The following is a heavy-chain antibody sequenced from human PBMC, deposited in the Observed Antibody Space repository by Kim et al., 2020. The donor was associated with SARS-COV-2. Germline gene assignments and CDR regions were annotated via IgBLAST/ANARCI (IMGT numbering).Heavy chain of an antibody. CDR1: GGSFSGYY. CDR3: ARARRTQPRGGGGYFDL. V-gene: IGHV4-34*01. Sequence: SETLSLTCAVYGGSFSGYYWSWIRQPPGKGLEWIGEINHSGSTNYNPSLKSRVTISVDTSKNQFSLKLSSVTAADTAVYYCARARRTQPRGGGGYFDLWGRGPLVTVSS. CDR2: INHSGST. D-gene: IGHD3-16*01. J-gene: IGHJ2*01.